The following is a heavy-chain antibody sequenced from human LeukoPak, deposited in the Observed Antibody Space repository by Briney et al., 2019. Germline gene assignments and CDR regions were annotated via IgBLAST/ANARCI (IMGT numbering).Heavy chain of an antibody. D-gene: IGHD3-3*01. J-gene: IGHJ6*03. V-gene: IGHV1-2*02. CDR2: INPNSGGT. Sequence: ASVKVSCKASGYTFTSYGISWVRQAPGQGLEWMGWINPNSGGTNYAQKFQGRVTMTRDTSISTAYMELSRLRSDDTAVYYCARDFPSYYDFWSGLKTQDLYYYYYMDVWGKGTTVTVSS. CDR1: GYTFTSYG. CDR3: ARDFPSYYDFWSGLKTQDLYYYYYMDV.